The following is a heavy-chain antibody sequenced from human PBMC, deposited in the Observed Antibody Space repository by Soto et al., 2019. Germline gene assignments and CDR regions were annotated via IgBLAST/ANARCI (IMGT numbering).Heavy chain of an antibody. CDR3: ARYNSYAIDY. CDR1: GTSISSYY. J-gene: IGHJ4*02. V-gene: IGHV4-59*01. CDR2: IHYSGTT. Sequence: WETLSLTCTVSGTSISSYYWSCIRQPPGKGLEWIANIHYSGTTNYNPSLANRVTLSVDTSKNQFSLKMTSVTAADRAMYFCARYNSYAIDYWGRGTLVTVSS. D-gene: IGHD2-8*01.